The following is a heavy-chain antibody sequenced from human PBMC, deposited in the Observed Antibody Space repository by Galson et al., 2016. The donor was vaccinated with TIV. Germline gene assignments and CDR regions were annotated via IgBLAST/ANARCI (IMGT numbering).Heavy chain of an antibody. CDR1: GFTFSSYG. D-gene: IGHD6-19*01. CDR2: ISDDGSVK. Sequence: SLRLSCAVSGFTFSSYGMHWVRQAPGKGLEWVAVISDDGSVKYYADSVKGRFTISRDNSKSTLFLEMNSLRAEDTAVYYCAKDSTYSGGWFWFYWGQGTLVTVS. CDR3: AKDSTYSGGWFWFY. J-gene: IGHJ4*02. V-gene: IGHV3-30*18.